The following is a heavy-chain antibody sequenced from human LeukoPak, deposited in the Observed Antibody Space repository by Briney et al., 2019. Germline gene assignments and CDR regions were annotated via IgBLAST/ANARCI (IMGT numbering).Heavy chain of an antibody. CDR1: GFTYSAYW. V-gene: IGHV3-74*01. CDR3: ARNIPVTRWGY. Sequence: GGSLRLSCAASGFTYSAYWMHWVRQAPGKGLVWVSRINTDGSSPTYADSVKGRFTISRDNSKNTLYLQMNSLRAEDTAVYYCARNIPVTRWGYWGQGTLVTVSS. D-gene: IGHD2-21*01. J-gene: IGHJ4*02. CDR2: INTDGSSP.